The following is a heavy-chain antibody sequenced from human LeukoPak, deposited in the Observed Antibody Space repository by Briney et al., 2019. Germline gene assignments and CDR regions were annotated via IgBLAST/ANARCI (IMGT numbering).Heavy chain of an antibody. CDR1: GGSISSGSYY. Sequence: SETLSLTCTVSGGSISSGSYYWSWIRQPAGKGLEWIGRIYTSGSTNYNPSLKSRVTISVDTSKNQFSLKLSSVTATDTAVYYCARDAENDSSRLLCPGAYHYYYMDVWGKGTTVTISS. CDR3: ARDAENDSSRLLCPGAYHYYYMDV. D-gene: IGHD3-22*01. J-gene: IGHJ6*03. CDR2: IYTSGST. V-gene: IGHV4-61*02.